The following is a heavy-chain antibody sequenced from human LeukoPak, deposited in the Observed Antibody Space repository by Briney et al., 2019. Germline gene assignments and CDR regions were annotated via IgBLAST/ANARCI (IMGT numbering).Heavy chain of an antibody. CDR3: TRDQVPAAIGYYYYGMDV. J-gene: IGHJ6*02. Sequence: GGSLRLSCAASGFTFSSYSMNWVRQAPGKGLEWVSSISSSSSYIYYADSVKGRFTISRDNAKNSLFLQMNSLRAEDTAVYYCTRDQVPAAIGYYYYGMDVWGQGTTVTVSS. CDR1: GFTFSSYS. D-gene: IGHD2-2*01. V-gene: IGHV3-21*01. CDR2: ISSSSSYI.